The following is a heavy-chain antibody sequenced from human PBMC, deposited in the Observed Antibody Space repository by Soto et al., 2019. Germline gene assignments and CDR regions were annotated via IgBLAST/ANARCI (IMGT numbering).Heavy chain of an antibody. CDR1: GYTFTGYD. CDR2: INPSGGST. Sequence: GASVKVSCKASGYTFTGYDMHWVRQAPGQGLEWMGIINPSGGSTSYAQKFQGRVTMTRDTSTSTVYMELSSLRSEDTAVYYCARDNPQRDAFDIWGQGTMVTVSS. J-gene: IGHJ3*02. V-gene: IGHV1-46*03. CDR3: ARDNPQRDAFDI.